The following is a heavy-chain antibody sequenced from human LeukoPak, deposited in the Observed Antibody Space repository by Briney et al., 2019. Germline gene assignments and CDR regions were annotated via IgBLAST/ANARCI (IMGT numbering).Heavy chain of an antibody. Sequence: SETLSLTCTVSGGSISSSTYYWGWVRQPPGKGLAWIGSIYYSGSTYYNPSLKSRVTISVDTSKNQFSLKLSSVTAADTAVYYCATSYNSNGDDYWGQGTLVTVSS. J-gene: IGHJ4*02. D-gene: IGHD6-19*01. CDR1: GGSISSSTYY. CDR3: ATSYNSNGDDY. CDR2: IYYSGST. V-gene: IGHV4-39*01.